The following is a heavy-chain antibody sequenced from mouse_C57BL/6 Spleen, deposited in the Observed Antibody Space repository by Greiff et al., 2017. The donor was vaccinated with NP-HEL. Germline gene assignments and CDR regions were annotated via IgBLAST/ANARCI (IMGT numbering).Heavy chain of an antibody. D-gene: IGHD2-4*01. J-gene: IGHJ4*01. CDR3: ARGVGDYAMGY. CDR1: GYTFTSYW. V-gene: IGHV1-55*01. Sequence: QVQLQQSGAELVKPGASVKMSCKASGYTFTSYWITWVKQRPGQGLEWIGDIYPGSGSTNYNEKFKSKATLTVDTSSSTAYMQLSSLTSEDSAVYYCARGVGDYAMGYWGQGTSVTVSS. CDR2: IYPGSGST.